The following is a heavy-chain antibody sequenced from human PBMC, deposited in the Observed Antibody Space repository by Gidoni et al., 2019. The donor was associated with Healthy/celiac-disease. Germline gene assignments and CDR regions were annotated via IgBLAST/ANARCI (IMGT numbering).Heavy chain of an antibody. D-gene: IGHD3-22*01. CDR3: AREDSGYMIVVGSYYFDY. J-gene: IGHJ4*02. Sequence: QVQLVQSGAEVKKPGASVKVSCKASGYTFTGYYMHWVRQAPGQGLEWMGWINPNSGGTNYAQKFQGRVTMTRDTSISTAYMELSRLRSDDTAVYYCAREDSGYMIVVGSYYFDYWGQGTLVTVSS. CDR2: INPNSGGT. V-gene: IGHV1-2*02. CDR1: GYTFTGYY.